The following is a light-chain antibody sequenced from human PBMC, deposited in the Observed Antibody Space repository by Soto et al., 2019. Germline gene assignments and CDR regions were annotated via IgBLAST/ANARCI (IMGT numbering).Light chain of an antibody. CDR2: DFA. J-gene: IGLJ1*01. CDR1: SSDVGAYNY. V-gene: IGLV2-11*01. Sequence: QAALTQPPSASGSPGQSVTISCTGTSSDVGAYNYVCWYQHRAGRPPKLMIYDFARWPSGVPDRFSGSKSGNTASLTISGLQAEDEADYFCCSYAGGYTYLFGTGTKVTVL. CDR3: CSYAGGYTYL.